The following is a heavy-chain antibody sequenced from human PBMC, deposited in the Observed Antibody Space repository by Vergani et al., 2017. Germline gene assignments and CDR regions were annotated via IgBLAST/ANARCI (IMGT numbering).Heavy chain of an antibody. CDR3: TRHGRSGWAGYFQH. V-gene: IGHV4-39*01. J-gene: IGHJ1*01. Sequence: QVRLQESGPGLVKPSETLSLTCTVSGVSIGSNSYYWGWVRQPPGKGLEWIGTIYYTGTTYYNEANKSRLTISVDTSKNQFSLNLTSVTAADTAVYYCTRHGRSGWAGYFQHLGQGTLVTASS. CDR1: GVSIGSNSYY. CDR2: IYYTGTT. D-gene: IGHD6-19*01.